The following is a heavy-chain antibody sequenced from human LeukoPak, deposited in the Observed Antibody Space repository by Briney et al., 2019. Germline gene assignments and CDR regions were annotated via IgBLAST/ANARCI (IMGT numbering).Heavy chain of an antibody. Sequence: GGSPRLSCAASGFTFSSYWMHWVRQAPGKGLVWVSRINSDGSSTNYADSVKGRFTISRDNTKNSLYLQMNSLRADDTAVYYCARDLAGPPQEAFDIWGQGTMVTVSS. V-gene: IGHV3-74*01. CDR1: GFTFSSYW. J-gene: IGHJ3*02. CDR2: INSDGSST. CDR3: ARDLAGPPQEAFDI.